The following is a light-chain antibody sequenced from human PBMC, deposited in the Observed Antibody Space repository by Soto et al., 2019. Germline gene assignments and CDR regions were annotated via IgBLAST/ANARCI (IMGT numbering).Light chain of an antibody. J-gene: IGLJ2*01. CDR1: ALPKKF. CDR2: EDS. V-gene: IGLV3-10*01. Sequence: SYELTQPPSVSVSPGQTARITCSGDALPKKFAYWYQQKSGQAPVLVIYEDSKRPSGIPERFSASSSGTVATLSISGAHVEDEADYYCYSTDSTGNHGVFGGGTKVTVL. CDR3: YSTDSTGNHGV.